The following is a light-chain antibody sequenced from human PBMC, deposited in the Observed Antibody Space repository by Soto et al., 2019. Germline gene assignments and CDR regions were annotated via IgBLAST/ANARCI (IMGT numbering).Light chain of an antibody. CDR3: QQSYSTPRT. J-gene: IGKJ1*01. V-gene: IGKV1-39*01. CDR2: AAS. Sequence: DIQLTQSQSSLSASVGDRVTLTCLASQSISSYLNWYQQKPGKAPKLLIYAASSLQSGVPSRFSGSGSGTDFTLTISSLQPEDFATYYCQQSYSTPRTFGQGTKVDIK. CDR1: QSISSY.